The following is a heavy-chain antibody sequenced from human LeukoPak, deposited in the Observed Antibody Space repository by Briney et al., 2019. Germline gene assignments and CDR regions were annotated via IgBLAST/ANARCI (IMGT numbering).Heavy chain of an antibody. CDR3: ARDHFESGYDHGLFDY. Sequence: GGSLRPSCAASGFTFSSYGMHWVRQAPGKGLEWVAVIWYDGSNKYYADSVKGRFTISRDNSKNTLYLQMNSLRAEDTAVYYCARDHFESGYDHGLFDYWGQGTLVTVSS. V-gene: IGHV3-33*01. CDR1: GFTFSSYG. CDR2: IWYDGSNK. D-gene: IGHD5-12*01. J-gene: IGHJ4*02.